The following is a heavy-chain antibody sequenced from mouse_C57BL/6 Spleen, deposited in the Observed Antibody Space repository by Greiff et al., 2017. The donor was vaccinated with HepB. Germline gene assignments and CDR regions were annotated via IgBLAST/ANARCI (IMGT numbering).Heavy chain of an antibody. D-gene: IGHD1-1*01. J-gene: IGHJ2*01. Sequence: VKLQQSGPELVKPGASVKISCKASGYAFSSSWMNWVKQRPGKGLEWIGRIYPGDGDTNYNGKFKGKATLTADKSSSTAYMQLSSLTSEDSAVYFCARTGITTVVAPSFDYWGQGTTLTVSS. V-gene: IGHV1-82*01. CDR2: IYPGDGDT. CDR1: GYAFSSSW. CDR3: ARTGITTVVAPSFDY.